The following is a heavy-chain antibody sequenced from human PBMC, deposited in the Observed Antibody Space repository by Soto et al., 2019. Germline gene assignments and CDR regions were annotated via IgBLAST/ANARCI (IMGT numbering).Heavy chain of an antibody. D-gene: IGHD2-2*01. J-gene: IGHJ6*02. CDR3: ARAPSRAVVPAAIKYYYYGMDV. V-gene: IGHV1-2*04. CDR2: INPNSGGT. Sequence: QVQLVQSGAEVKKPGASVKVSCKASGYTFTGYYMHWVRQAPGQGLEWMGWINPNSGGTNYAQKFQGWVTMTRDTSISTAYMELSRLRSDDTAVYYCARAPSRAVVPAAIKYYYYGMDVWGQGTTVTVSS. CDR1: GYTFTGYY.